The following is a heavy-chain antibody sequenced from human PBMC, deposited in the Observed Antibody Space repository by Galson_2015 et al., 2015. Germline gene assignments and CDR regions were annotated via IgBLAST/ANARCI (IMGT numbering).Heavy chain of an antibody. CDR3: ARDKSYDYVWGSYRSAQLSLYYMDV. CDR1: GFTVSSNY. V-gene: IGHV3-53*01. D-gene: IGHD3-16*02. Sequence: SLRLSCAASGFTVSSNYMSWVRQAPGKGLEWVSVIYSGGSTYYADSVKGRFTISRDNSKNTLYLQMNSLRAEDTAVYYCARDKSYDYVWGSYRSAQLSLYYMDVWGKGTTATVSS. J-gene: IGHJ6*03. CDR2: IYSGGST.